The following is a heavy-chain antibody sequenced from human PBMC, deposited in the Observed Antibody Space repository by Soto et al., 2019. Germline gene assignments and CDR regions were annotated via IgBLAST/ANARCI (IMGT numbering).Heavy chain of an antibody. CDR3: ARGRCSGSYYRYYYGMDV. J-gene: IGHJ6*02. CDR2: IYSGGST. CDR1: GFTVSSNY. D-gene: IGHD3-10*01. V-gene: IGHV3-53*02. Sequence: EVQLVETGGGLIQPGGSLRLSCAASGFTVSSNYMSWVRQAPGKGLEWVSVIYSGGSTYYADSVKGRFTISRDNSKNTLYLQMHGLRAVDTAVYYCARGRCSGSYYRYYYGMDVWGQGTTVTVSS.